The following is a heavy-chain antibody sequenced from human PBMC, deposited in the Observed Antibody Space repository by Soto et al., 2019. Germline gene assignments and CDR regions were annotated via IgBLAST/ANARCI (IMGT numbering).Heavy chain of an antibody. J-gene: IGHJ4*02. D-gene: IGHD1-7*01. CDR3: ARDRAGTIVY. Sequence: QVQLVESGGGVVQPGRSLRLSCAASGFTFSSYAMHWVRQAPGKGLELVAVISYAGSNKYYADSVKGRFTISRDNSKSTLYLHMHSLRAEDTAVYYCARDRAGTIVYWGQGTLVTVSS. V-gene: IGHV3-30-3*01. CDR1: GFTFSSYA. CDR2: ISYAGSNK.